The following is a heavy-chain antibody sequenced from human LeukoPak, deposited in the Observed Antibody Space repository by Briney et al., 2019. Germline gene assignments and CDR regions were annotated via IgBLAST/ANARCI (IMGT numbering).Heavy chain of an antibody. Sequence: GGSLRLSCAASGFTFSNAWMSWVRQAPGKGLEWVGRIKSKTDGGTTDYAAPVKGRFTISRDDSKNTLYLQMNSLKTEDTAVYYCTTDGESAATRKATDYWGQGTLVTVSS. CDR2: IKSKTDGGTT. V-gene: IGHV3-15*01. D-gene: IGHD2-15*01. J-gene: IGHJ4*02. CDR1: GFTFSNAW. CDR3: TTDGESAATRKATDY.